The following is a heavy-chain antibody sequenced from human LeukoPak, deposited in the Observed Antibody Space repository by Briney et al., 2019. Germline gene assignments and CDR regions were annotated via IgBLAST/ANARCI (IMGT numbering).Heavy chain of an antibody. D-gene: IGHD1-26*01. J-gene: IGHJ3*02. V-gene: IGHV3-11*01. CDR3: ARGLRGATNAFDI. CDR2: ISGSSGGI. CDR1: GFTFSDHY. Sequence: GGSLRHSCAVSGFTFSDHYMSWIRQAPGKGLEWVSYISGSSGGIYSADSVRGRFTISRDNAKNSLYLQMKSLSAEDTAVYYCARGLRGATNAFDIWGQGTMVTVSS.